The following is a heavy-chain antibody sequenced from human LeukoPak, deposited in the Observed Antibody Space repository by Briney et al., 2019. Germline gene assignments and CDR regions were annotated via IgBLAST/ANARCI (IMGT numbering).Heavy chain of an antibody. Sequence: GESLKISFKGSGYRFTSYWIGWVRPMPGKGLEGMGIIYPGDSDTRYSPSFQGQVTISADKSISTAYLQWSSLKASDTAMYYCARHQYYYGSGSYTLDYWGQGTLVTVSS. CDR3: ARHQYYYGSGSYTLDY. J-gene: IGHJ4*02. V-gene: IGHV5-51*01. CDR2: IYPGDSDT. D-gene: IGHD3-10*01. CDR1: GYRFTSYW.